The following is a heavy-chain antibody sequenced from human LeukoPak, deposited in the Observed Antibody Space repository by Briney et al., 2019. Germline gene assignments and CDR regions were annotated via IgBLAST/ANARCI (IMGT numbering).Heavy chain of an antibody. CDR3: AREGVYYYDSSGTGAFDI. Sequence: WASVTVSCKASGGTFSSYAISWVRQAPGQGVEWVGGIIPIFGTANYAQKFQGRVTITADESTSTAYMELSSLRSEDTAVYYCAREGVYYYDSSGTGAFDIWGQGTMVTVSS. CDR1: GGTFSSYA. D-gene: IGHD3-22*01. CDR2: IIPIFGTA. J-gene: IGHJ3*02. V-gene: IGHV1-69*01.